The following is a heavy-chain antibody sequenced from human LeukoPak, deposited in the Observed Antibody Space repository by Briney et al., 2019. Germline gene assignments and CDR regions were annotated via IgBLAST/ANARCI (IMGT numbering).Heavy chain of an antibody. Sequence: SETLSLTCTVSGGSISSSSYYWGWIRQPPGKGLEWIGSIYYSGSTYYNPSLKSRVTISVDTSKNQFSLKLSSVTAADTAVYYCARRSSSSWFFDYWGQGTLVTVSS. CDR3: ARRSSSSWFFDY. V-gene: IGHV4-39*01. D-gene: IGHD6-13*01. J-gene: IGHJ4*02. CDR1: GGSISSSSYY. CDR2: IYYSGST.